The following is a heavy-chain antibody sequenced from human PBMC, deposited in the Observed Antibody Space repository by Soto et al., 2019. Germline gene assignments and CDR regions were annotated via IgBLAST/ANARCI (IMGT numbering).Heavy chain of an antibody. CDR2: IIPIFGTA. V-gene: IGHV1-69*13. J-gene: IGHJ6*02. Sequence: SVKVSCKASGGTFSSYAISWVRQAPGQGLEWMGGIIPIFGTANYAQKFQGRVTITADESTSTAYMELSSLRSEDTAVYYCAREGVDYYYGMDVWGQGTTVTVYS. CDR3: AREGVDYYYGMDV. CDR1: GGTFSSYA.